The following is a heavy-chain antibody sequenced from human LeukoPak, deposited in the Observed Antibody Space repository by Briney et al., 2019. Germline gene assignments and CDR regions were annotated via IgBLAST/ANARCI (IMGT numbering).Heavy chain of an antibody. CDR3: SHGRSGYDSYYYYYYMEV. CDR1: GFTFRNAW. J-gene: IGHJ6*03. CDR2: IKSKADGGTT. Sequence: PGGSLRLSCAASGFTFRNAWMSWGRQAPGKGLEWVGHIKSKADGGTTDYAAPVKGRFTISRDDSKNTLYLQMNSLKTEDTAVYYCSHGRSGYDSYYYYYYMEVWGKGTTVTVSS. V-gene: IGHV3-15*01. D-gene: IGHD5-12*01.